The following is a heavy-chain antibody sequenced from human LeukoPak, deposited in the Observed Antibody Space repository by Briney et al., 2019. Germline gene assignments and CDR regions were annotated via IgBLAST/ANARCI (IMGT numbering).Heavy chain of an antibody. CDR3: AREVGRYSGSYYGY. Sequence: PSETLSLTCTVSGGSISGGSYYWRWIRQPAGTRLEWIGHIYRSGSTNYNPSLKSRVTMSVDTSKNQFSLKLSSVTAADTAVYYCAREVGRYSGSYYGYWGQGTLVTVSS. V-gene: IGHV4-61*09. D-gene: IGHD1-26*01. CDR2: IYRSGST. CDR1: GGSISGGSYY. J-gene: IGHJ4*02.